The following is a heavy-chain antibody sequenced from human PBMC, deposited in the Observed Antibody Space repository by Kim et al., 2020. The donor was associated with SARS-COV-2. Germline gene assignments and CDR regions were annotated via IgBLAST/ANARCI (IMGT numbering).Heavy chain of an antibody. Sequence: GGSLRLSCAASGFGFSSYAMHWVRQPPGKGLEWVAVIWYDGNNKFYADSVKGRFTISRDNSKNTLHLQMDSLEAEDTAVYYCAKDRGYNRGSDYWGQGTLVSVSS. D-gene: IGHD5-12*01. V-gene: IGHV3-33*06. CDR2: IWYDGNNK. CDR1: GFGFSSYA. CDR3: AKDRGYNRGSDY. J-gene: IGHJ4*02.